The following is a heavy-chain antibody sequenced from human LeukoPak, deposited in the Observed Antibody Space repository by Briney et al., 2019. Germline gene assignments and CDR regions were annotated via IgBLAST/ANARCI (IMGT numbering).Heavy chain of an antibody. J-gene: IGHJ5*02. CDR1: GGSFSGYY. Sequence: SETLSLTCAVYGGSFSGYYWSWTRQPPGKGLEWIGEINHSGSTNYNPSLKSRVTISVDTSKNQFSLKLSSVTAADTAVYYCARGSSTSWMRWFDPWGQGTLVTVSS. V-gene: IGHV4-34*01. CDR3: ARGSSTSWMRWFDP. D-gene: IGHD2-2*01. CDR2: INHSGST.